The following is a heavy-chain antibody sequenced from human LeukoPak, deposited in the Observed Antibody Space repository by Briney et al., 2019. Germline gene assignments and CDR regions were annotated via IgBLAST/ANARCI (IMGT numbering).Heavy chain of an antibody. Sequence: GGSLRLSCAASGFTLSSTSYGMHWVRQAPGKGLEWVAVISYDGSNKYYADSVKGRFTISRDNSKNTLYLQMNSLRAEDTAVYYCARRPYWGQGTLVTVSS. CDR1: GFTLSSTSYG. J-gene: IGHJ4*02. V-gene: IGHV3-30-3*01. CDR2: ISYDGSNK. CDR3: ARRPY.